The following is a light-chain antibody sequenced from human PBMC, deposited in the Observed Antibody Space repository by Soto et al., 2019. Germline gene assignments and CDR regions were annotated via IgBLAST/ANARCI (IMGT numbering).Light chain of an antibody. V-gene: IGLV3-1*01. CDR2: QDT. Sequence: SYELTQPPSVSVSPGQTASITCSGDKLGDKNACWYQQKPGQSPVLVIYQDTKRPSGIPERFSGSYSGNTATLTISGTQAXXXXXXXXXXXDRSTVVFGGGTKL. CDR1: KLGDKN. CDR3: XXXDRSTVV. J-gene: IGLJ2*01.